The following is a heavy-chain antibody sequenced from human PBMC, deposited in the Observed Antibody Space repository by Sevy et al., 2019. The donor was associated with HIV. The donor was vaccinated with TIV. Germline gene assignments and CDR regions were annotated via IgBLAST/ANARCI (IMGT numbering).Heavy chain of an antibody. CDR2: IKQDGSEK. V-gene: IGHV3-7*01. D-gene: IGHD5-12*01. CDR3: ARVGSAPKEDSGYEDALDI. J-gene: IGHJ3*02. Sequence: GESLKISCAASGFSFSSYWMRWVRQAPGKGLEWVANIKQDGSEKYYVASVKGRFTISRDDAKNSLYLQMNRLRVEDTDVYYCARVGSAPKEDSGYEDALDIWGQGTMVTVSS. CDR1: GFSFSSYW.